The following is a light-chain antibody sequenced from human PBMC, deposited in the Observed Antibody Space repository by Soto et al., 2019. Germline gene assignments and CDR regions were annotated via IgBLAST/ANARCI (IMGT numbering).Light chain of an antibody. CDR2: DVN. J-gene: IGLJ1*01. V-gene: IGLV2-14*01. Sequence: QSVLTQPASVSGSPVQSITISCTGTSSDVGAYNFVSWYQQHPGKAPKLMIYDVNNRPSGVSDRFSGSKSGNTASLTISGLRAEDVADYYCNSYTSSSTSYVFGTGTKVTVL. CDR3: NSYTSSSTSYV. CDR1: SSDVGAYNF.